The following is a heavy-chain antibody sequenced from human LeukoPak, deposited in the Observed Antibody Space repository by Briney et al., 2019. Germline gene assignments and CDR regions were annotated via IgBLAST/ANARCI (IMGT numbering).Heavy chain of an antibody. CDR1: GYTFANYY. CDR3: ATGPQVGARGDAFDI. J-gene: IGHJ3*02. V-gene: IGHV1-46*01. CDR2: INPSGGST. Sequence: ASVKVSCKASGYTFANYYMHWVRQAPGQGLEWMGIINPSGGSTSSAQKFQGRVTMTRDTSTSTVYMELSNLRSEDTAVYYCATGPQVGARGDAFDIWGQGTMVTVSS. D-gene: IGHD1-26*01.